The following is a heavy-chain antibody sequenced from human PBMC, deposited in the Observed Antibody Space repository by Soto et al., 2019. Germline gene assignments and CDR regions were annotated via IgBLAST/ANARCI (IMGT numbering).Heavy chain of an antibody. Sequence: QVQLVESGGGVVQPGRSLRLSCAASGFTFSSYGMHWVRQAPGKGLEWVAVISYDGSNKYYADSVKGRFTISRDNSKNTLYLQMNSLRAEDTAVYYCAKTPTVRGSGNWYFDLWGRGTLVTVSS. CDR2: ISYDGSNK. V-gene: IGHV3-30*18. J-gene: IGHJ2*01. CDR1: GFTFSSYG. D-gene: IGHD4-17*01. CDR3: AKTPTVRGSGNWYFDL.